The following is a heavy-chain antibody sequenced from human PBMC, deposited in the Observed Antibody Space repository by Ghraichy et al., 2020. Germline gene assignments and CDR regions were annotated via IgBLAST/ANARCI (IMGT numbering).Heavy chain of an antibody. D-gene: IGHD4-23*01. V-gene: IGHV4-59*08. CDR2: ISNTGST. Sequence: SETLSLTCTVSGGSISRYYWSWIRQPPGKGLEWIGYISNTGSTYYNPSLKSRVTISVDTSKNQFSLKLSSVTAADTAVHYCARHNNGGGDYWGQGTLVTVSS. CDR1: GGSISRYY. J-gene: IGHJ4*02. CDR3: ARHNNGGGDY.